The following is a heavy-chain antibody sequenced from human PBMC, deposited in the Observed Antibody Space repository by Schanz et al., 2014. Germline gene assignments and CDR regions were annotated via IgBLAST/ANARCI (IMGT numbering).Heavy chain of an antibody. CDR3: TKWANEGGGGYCHFDL. CDR1: GFTFSKYG. CDR2: IYYDGGLR. D-gene: IGHD2-21*01. V-gene: IGHV3-33*06. Sequence: QVQLVESGGCVVQPGRSLRLSCAASGFTFSKYGIHWVRQAPGKGLEWVAVIYYDGGLRFFADSVRGRVTISRDNSNNMVYLQMNSLRAEDTAIYYCTKWANEGGGGYCHFDLWGQGTLVTVSS. J-gene: IGHJ4*02.